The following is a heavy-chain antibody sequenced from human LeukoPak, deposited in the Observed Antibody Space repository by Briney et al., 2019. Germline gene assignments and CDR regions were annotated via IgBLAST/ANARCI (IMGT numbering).Heavy chain of an antibody. V-gene: IGHV1-2*02. D-gene: IGHD2-15*01. J-gene: IGHJ4*02. Sequence: ASVKVSCKASGYTFTGYYMHWVRQAPGQGLEWMGWINPNSGGTNYAQKFQGRVTMTRDTSISTASMELSRLRSDDTAVYYCAREERILGYCSGGSCYPVNLVDYWGQGTLVTVSS. CDR2: INPNSGGT. CDR1: GYTFTGYY. CDR3: AREERILGYCSGGSCYPVNLVDY.